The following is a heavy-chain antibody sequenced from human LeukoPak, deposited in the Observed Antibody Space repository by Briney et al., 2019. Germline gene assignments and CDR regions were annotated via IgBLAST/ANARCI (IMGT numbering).Heavy chain of an antibody. D-gene: IGHD3-10*01. V-gene: IGHV1-46*01. Sequence: ASAKVSCKASGGTFSSYAISWVRQAPGQGLEWMGIINPRGGSATSAQRFQGRLTVTRDTSTSTVYMELSSLTSEDTAVYYCARDYHGSGSLTTFDSWGQGTLVTVSS. CDR3: ARDYHGSGSLTTFDS. CDR1: GGTFSSYA. J-gene: IGHJ4*02. CDR2: INPRGGSA.